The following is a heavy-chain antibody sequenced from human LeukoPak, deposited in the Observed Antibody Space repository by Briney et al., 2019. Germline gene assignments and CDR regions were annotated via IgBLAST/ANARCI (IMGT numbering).Heavy chain of an antibody. J-gene: IGHJ4*02. Sequence: GGSLRLSCAASGFTFSSYSMNWVRQAPGKGLEWVSSISSSSSYIYYADSVKGRFTISRDNAKNLLYLQMNSLRAEDTAVYYCARSDIVVVGGHDYWGQGTLVTVSS. CDR2: ISSSSSYI. CDR3: ARSDIVVVGGHDY. D-gene: IGHD2-15*01. V-gene: IGHV3-21*01. CDR1: GFTFSSYS.